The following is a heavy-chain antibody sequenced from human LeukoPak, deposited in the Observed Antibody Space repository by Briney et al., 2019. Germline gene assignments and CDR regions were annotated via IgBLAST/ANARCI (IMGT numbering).Heavy chain of an antibody. CDR1: GGTFSSYA. D-gene: IGHD3-22*01. J-gene: IGHJ6*02. CDR2: ISAYNGNT. V-gene: IGHV1-18*01. Sequence: ASVKVSCKASGGTFSSYAISWVRQAPGQGLEWMGWISAYNGNTNYAQKLQGRVTMTTDTSTSTAYMELRSLRSDDTAVYYCARGYYYDSSHGYYYYYYGMDVWGQGTTVTVSS. CDR3: ARGYYYDSSHGYYYYYYGMDV.